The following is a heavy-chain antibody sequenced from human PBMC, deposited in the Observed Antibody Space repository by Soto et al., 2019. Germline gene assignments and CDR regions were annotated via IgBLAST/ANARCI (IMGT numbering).Heavy chain of an antibody. CDR2: ISYDGSNK. D-gene: IGHD2-21*01. J-gene: IGHJ4*02. CDR1: GFTFSSYG. CDR3: TSEHEGDY. V-gene: IGHV3-30*03. Sequence: QVQLVESGGGVVQPGRSLRLSCAVSGFTFSSYGMYWVRQAPGKGLEWVAFISYDGSNKYYTDSVKGRFTISRDNSKNTLYRQLNSLRAEDTAVYYCTSEHEGDYWGQGTLVTVSS.